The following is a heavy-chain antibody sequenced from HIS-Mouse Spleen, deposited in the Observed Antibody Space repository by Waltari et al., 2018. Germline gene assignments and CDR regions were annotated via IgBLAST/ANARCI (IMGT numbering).Heavy chain of an antibody. D-gene: IGHD3-10*01. CDR3: ARHYYYGSGSYYFDY. CDR1: GFTVSSNY. Sequence: EVQLVETGGGLIQPGGSLRLSCAASGFTVSSNYMSWVRQAPVKGLEWVSVIYSGGSTYYADSVKGRFTISRDNSKNTLYLQMNSLRAEDTAVYYCARHYYYGSGSYYFDYWGQGTLVTVSS. J-gene: IGHJ4*02. V-gene: IGHV3-53*02. CDR2: IYSGGST.